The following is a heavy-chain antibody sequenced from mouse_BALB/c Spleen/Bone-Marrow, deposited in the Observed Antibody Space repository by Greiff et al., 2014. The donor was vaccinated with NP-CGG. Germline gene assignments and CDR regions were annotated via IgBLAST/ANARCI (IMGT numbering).Heavy chain of an antibody. J-gene: IGHJ4*01. D-gene: IGHD1-2*01. Sequence: VMLVESGPGLVAPSQGLSITCTVSGFSLTTYGVHWVRQPPGKGLEWLGVLWADGSTNYNSALMSRLSISKDNSKSQVFLKMNSLQTDDTAMYYCARITTATGAMDYWGQGTSVTVSS. CDR1: GFSLTTYG. CDR2: LWADGST. V-gene: IGHV2-9*02. CDR3: ARITTATGAMDY.